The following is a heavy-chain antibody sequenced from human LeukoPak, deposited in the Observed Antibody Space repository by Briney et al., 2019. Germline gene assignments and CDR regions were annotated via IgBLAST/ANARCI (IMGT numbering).Heavy chain of an antibody. J-gene: IGHJ4*02. CDR1: GFTFSSYA. V-gene: IGHV3-7*01. CDR3: AREKMLP. Sequence: GGSLRLSCAASGFTFSSYAMSWVRQAPGKGLEWVANIKNDGSEKYYVDSVMGRFTISRDNAKNSLYLQMNSLRAEDTAVYYCAREKMLPWGQGTLVTVSS. CDR2: IKNDGSEK. D-gene: IGHD3-10*02.